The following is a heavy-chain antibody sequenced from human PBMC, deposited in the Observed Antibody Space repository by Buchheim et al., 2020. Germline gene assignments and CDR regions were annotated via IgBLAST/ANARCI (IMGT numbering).Heavy chain of an antibody. CDR3: ARDFSSGWYMNYYYGMDV. CDR2: ISYDGSNK. CDR1: GFTFSSYA. Sequence: QVQLVESGGGVVQPGRSLRLSCAASGFTFSSYAMHWVRQAPGKGLEWVAVISYDGSNKYYADSVKGRFTISRDNSKNTLYLQMNSLRAEDTAVYYCARDFSSGWYMNYYYGMDVWGQGTT. J-gene: IGHJ6*02. D-gene: IGHD6-19*01. V-gene: IGHV3-30-3*01.